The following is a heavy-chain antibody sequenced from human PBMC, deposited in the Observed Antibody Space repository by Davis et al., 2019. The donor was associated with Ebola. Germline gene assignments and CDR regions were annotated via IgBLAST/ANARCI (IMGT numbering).Heavy chain of an antibody. D-gene: IGHD3-3*01. V-gene: IGHV4-34*01. CDR1: GGSFSGYY. CDR3: ARGPLTIFGVARSGPDY. J-gene: IGHJ4*02. Sequence: MPSETLSLTCAVYGGSFSGYYWSWIRQPPGKGLEWIGEINHSGSTNYNPSLKSRVTISVDTSKNQFSLKLSSVTAADTAVYYCARGPLTIFGVARSGPDYWGQGTLVTVSS. CDR2: INHSGST.